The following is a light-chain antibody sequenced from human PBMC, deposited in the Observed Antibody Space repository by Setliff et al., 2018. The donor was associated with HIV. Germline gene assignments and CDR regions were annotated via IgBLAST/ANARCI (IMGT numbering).Light chain of an antibody. CDR3: SSYTSISTYV. V-gene: IGLV2-18*02. Sequence: QSVLAQPPSVSGSPGQSVTISCTGTSSDVGSYNRVSWYQQPPVTAPKLMIYEVNNRPSGVPDRFSGSKSGNTASLTISGLQAEDEADYYCSSYTSISTYVFGTGTKVTVL. CDR2: EVN. J-gene: IGLJ1*01. CDR1: SSDVGSYNR.